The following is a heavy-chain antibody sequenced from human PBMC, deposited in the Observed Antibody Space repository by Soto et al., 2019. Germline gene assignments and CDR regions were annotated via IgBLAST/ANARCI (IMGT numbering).Heavy chain of an antibody. Sequence: ASVKVSCKASGDTFTDYYIHWVRQAPGQGLEWMGTVNPSGGHTTYAQHFLGRVTMTRDTSTSTLYMELTSLTSDDTAVYYCAKWSSWTTPYFDYWGQGTLVTVSS. V-gene: IGHV1-46*01. D-gene: IGHD6-13*01. CDR3: AKWSSWTTPYFDY. J-gene: IGHJ4*02. CDR1: GDTFTDYY. CDR2: VNPSGGHT.